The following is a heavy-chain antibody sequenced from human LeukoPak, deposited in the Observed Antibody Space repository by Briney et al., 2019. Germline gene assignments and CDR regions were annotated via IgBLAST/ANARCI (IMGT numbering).Heavy chain of an antibody. Sequence: PSETLSLTCTVSGGSISSSSYYWGWIRQPPGKGLEWSGSIYYSGSTYYNPSLKSRVTISVDTSKNQFSLKLSSVTAADTAVYYCARHSATPHNYYDSSGYPPFDYWGQGTLVTVSS. CDR3: ARHSATPHNYYDSSGYPPFDY. D-gene: IGHD3-22*01. J-gene: IGHJ4*02. CDR1: GGSISSSSYY. CDR2: IYYSGST. V-gene: IGHV4-39*01.